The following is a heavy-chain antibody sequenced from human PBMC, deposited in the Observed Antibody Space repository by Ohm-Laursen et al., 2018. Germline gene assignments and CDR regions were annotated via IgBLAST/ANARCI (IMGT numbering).Heavy chain of an antibody. CDR2: IYTSGST. CDR1: GGSISSYY. CDR3: AREGYNWNDHDAFDI. D-gene: IGHD1-20*01. J-gene: IGHJ3*02. Sequence: SQTLSLTCTVSGGSISSYYWSWIRQPAGKGLEWIGRIYTSGSTNYNPSLNSRVTMSVDTSKNQCSLKLSSVTAADTAVYYCAREGYNWNDHDAFDIWGQGTMVTVSS. V-gene: IGHV4-4*07.